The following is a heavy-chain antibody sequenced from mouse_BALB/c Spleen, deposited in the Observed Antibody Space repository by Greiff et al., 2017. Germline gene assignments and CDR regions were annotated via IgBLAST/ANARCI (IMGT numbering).Heavy chain of an antibody. Sequence: QVQLQQSGAELMKPGASVKISCKATGYTFSSYWIEWVKQRPGHGLEWIGEILPGSGSTNYNEKFKGKATFTADTSSNTAYMQLSSLTSEDSAVYYCARNGDYGSSRWFAYWGQGTLVTVSA. CDR2: ILPGSGST. CDR3: ARNGDYGSSRWFAY. D-gene: IGHD1-1*01. J-gene: IGHJ3*01. CDR1: GYTFSSYW. V-gene: IGHV1-9*01.